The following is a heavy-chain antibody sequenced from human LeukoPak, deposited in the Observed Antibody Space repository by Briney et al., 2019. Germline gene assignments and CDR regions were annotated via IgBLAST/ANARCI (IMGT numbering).Heavy chain of an antibody. Sequence: KPGGSLRLSCAASGFTFSDYYMSWIRQAPGKGLEWISYISPSTSHTNYADSVKGRFTISRDNAHTSLYLQMNNLRAEDTAVYYCARGRGSGGYYQNWGQGTLVTVSS. V-gene: IGHV3-11*05. CDR1: GFTFSDYY. CDR3: ARGRGSGGYYQN. J-gene: IGHJ4*02. CDR2: ISPSTSHT. D-gene: IGHD3-22*01.